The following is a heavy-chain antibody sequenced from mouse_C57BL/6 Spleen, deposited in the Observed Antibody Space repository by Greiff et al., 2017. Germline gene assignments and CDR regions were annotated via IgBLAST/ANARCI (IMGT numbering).Heavy chain of an antibody. CDR3: AVVYYGYDGGFAY. D-gene: IGHD2-2*01. Sequence: VQLQQSVAELVRPGASVKLSCTASGFNIKNTYMHWVKQRPEQCLELIGRIDPATGTTTSAPKFQGKASITADTSSNTAYLQLSSLTSEDTAIYYCAVVYYGYDGGFAYWGQGTLVTVSA. V-gene: IGHV14-3*01. CDR1: GFNIKNTY. J-gene: IGHJ3*01. CDR2: IDPATGTT.